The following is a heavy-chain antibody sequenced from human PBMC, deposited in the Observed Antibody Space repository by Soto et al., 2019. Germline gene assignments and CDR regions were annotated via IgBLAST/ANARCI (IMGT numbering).Heavy chain of an antibody. V-gene: IGHV1-18*04. CDR2: ISLYSDGT. D-gene: IGHD2-2*01. Sequence: ASVKVSCKPSCSSLSNYGITWGRQAPGQPLEWLGWISLYSDGTNYAQKFQGRVSMTTDTSTTTAYMELRSLRSDDTAVYYCARVVPGAEAWFGPWGQGTLFTVS. J-gene: IGHJ5*02. CDR3: ARVVPGAEAWFGP. CDR1: CSSLSNYG.